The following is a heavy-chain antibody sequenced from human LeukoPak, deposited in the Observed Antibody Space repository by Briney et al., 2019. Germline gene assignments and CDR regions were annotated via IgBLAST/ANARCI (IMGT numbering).Heavy chain of an antibody. D-gene: IGHD3-22*01. Sequence: GGSLRLSCAGSGFTFSSYAMSWVRQAPGKGLEWVSAISGSGGSTYYADSVKGRFTISRDNSKNTLYLQMNSLRAEDTAVYYCAKDTEAYYNSSGYYPNAFDIWGQGTMVTVSS. CDR2: ISGSGGST. CDR1: GFTFSSYA. J-gene: IGHJ3*02. CDR3: AKDTEAYYNSSGYYPNAFDI. V-gene: IGHV3-23*01.